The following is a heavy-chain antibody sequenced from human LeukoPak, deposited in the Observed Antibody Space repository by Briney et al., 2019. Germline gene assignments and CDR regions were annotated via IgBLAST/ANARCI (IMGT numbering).Heavy chain of an antibody. CDR3: ARAGEVVTLDAFDI. J-gene: IGHJ3*02. D-gene: IGHD3-16*01. V-gene: IGHV4-39*07. CDR2: IYYSGST. CDR1: GGSISSSSYY. Sequence: SETLSLTCTVSGGSISSSSYYWGWIRQPPGKGLEWIGSIYYSGSTYYNPSLKSRVTISVDTSKNQFSLKLSSVTAADTAVYYCARAGEVVTLDAFDIWGQGTMVTVSS.